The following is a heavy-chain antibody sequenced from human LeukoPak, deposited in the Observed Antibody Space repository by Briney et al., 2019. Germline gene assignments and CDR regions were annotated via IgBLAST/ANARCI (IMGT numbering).Heavy chain of an antibody. CDR2: ISSSSSYI. CDR1: GFSISDYG. CDR3: ARGPDVVVVAFAGDNWFDP. D-gene: IGHD2-15*01. V-gene: IGHV3-21*01. Sequence: GGSLRLSCAASGFSISDYGMHWVRQAPGKGLEWVSSISSSSSYIYYADSVKGRFTISRDNAKNSLYLQMNSLRAEDTAVYYCARGPDVVVVAFAGDNWFDPWGQGTLVTVSS. J-gene: IGHJ5*02.